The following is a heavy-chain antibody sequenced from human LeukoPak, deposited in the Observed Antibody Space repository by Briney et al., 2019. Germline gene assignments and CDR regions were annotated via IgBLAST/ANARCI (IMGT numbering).Heavy chain of an antibody. CDR3: ARDFIQRSVVVTVIGY. CDR2: ISHDGSNK. J-gene: IGHJ4*02. CDR1: GFTFSSYA. V-gene: IGHV3-30-3*01. D-gene: IGHD2-21*02. Sequence: GGSLRLSCAASGFTFSSYAMHWVRQAPGKGLEWVAVISHDGSNKYYADSVKGRFTISRDNPKNTLYLQMNSLRAEDTAVYYCARDFIQRSVVVTVIGYWGQGTLVTVSS.